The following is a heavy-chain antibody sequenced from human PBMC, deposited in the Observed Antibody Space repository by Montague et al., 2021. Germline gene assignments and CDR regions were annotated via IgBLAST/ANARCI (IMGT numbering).Heavy chain of an antibody. CDR3: ARGQWLVPYYLDS. V-gene: IGHV4-61*01. CDR1: GGSVSTGNYY. D-gene: IGHD6-19*01. Sequence: ETPSLTCNVSGGSVSTGNYYWTWIRQPPGKELEWIGYNYYTGSSKYSPSLESRVTISISTSKKQFTLKLSSVTAADTAVYYCARGQWLVPYYLDSWGQGTLVTVSS. CDR2: NYYTGSS. J-gene: IGHJ4*02.